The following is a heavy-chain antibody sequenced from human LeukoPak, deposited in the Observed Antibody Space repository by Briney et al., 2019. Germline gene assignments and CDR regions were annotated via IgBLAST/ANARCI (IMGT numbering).Heavy chain of an antibody. J-gene: IGHJ4*02. Sequence: GRSLRLSCAPSGFTFSDYGIHWVRKAPGKGLEWVAVISDDGSKKYYADSVKGRFTISRDNSKNTLYLQMNSLKAEDTAVYYCAKPIYQLLLYKTGYFDYWGQGTLVTVSS. V-gene: IGHV3-30*18. D-gene: IGHD2-2*01. CDR2: ISDDGSKK. CDR3: AKPIYQLLLYKTGYFDY. CDR1: GFTFSDYG.